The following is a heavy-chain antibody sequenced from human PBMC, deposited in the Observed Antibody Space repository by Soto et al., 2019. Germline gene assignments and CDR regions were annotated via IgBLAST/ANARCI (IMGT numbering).Heavy chain of an antibody. CDR3: AKDRGEDSIGWYGWGDAFDI. J-gene: IGHJ3*02. CDR2: ISWNSGSI. V-gene: IGHV3-9*01. CDR1: GFTFDDYA. D-gene: IGHD6-19*01. Sequence: EVQLVESGGGLVQPGRSLRLSCAASGFTFDDYAMHWVRQAPGKGLEWVSGISWNSGSIGYADSVKGRLTISRDNAKNSLYLQMNSLRAEDTALYYCAKDRGEDSIGWYGWGDAFDIWGQGTMVTVSS.